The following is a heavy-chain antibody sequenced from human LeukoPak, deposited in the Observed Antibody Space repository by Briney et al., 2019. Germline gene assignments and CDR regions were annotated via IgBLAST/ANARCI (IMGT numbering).Heavy chain of an antibody. CDR3: ATSPYDSESDYYYYGMDV. V-gene: IGHV1-24*01. CDR2: FDPEDGET. J-gene: IGHJ6*02. CDR1: GYTLTELS. D-gene: IGHD5-12*01. Sequence: VASVKVSCKVSGYTLTELSMHWVRQAPGKGLEWMEGFDPEDGETIYAQKFQGRVTMTEDTSTDTAYMELSSLRSEDTAVYYCATSPYDSESDYYYYGMDVWGQGTTVTVSS.